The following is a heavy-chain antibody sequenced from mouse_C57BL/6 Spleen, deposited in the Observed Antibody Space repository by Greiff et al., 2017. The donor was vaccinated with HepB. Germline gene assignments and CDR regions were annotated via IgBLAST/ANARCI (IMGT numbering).Heavy chain of an antibody. Sequence: VQLQQSGTVLARPGASVKMSCKTSGYTFTSYWMHWVKQRPGQGLEWIGAIYPGNSDTSYNQKFKGKAKLTAVTSASTAYMELSSLSNEDSAVYYCTRGRLRPSWFAYWGQGTLVTVSA. J-gene: IGHJ3*01. V-gene: IGHV1-5*01. CDR2: IYPGNSDT. CDR3: TRGRLRPSWFAY. CDR1: GYTFTSYW. D-gene: IGHD2-4*01.